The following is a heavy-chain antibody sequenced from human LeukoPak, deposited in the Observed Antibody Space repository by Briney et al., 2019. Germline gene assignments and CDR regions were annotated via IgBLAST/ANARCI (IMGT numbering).Heavy chain of an antibody. J-gene: IGHJ5*02. CDR2: IYYSGST. CDR3: ARVYCSGGSCYPGNNWFDP. Sequence: SQTLSLTCTVSGGSISSGGYYWSWLRQHPGKGLEWIGYIYYSGSTYYNPSLKSRVTISVDTSKNQFSLKLSSVTAADTAVYYCARVYCSGGSCYPGNNWFDPWGQGTLVTVSS. D-gene: IGHD2-15*01. V-gene: IGHV4-31*03. CDR1: GGSISSGGYY.